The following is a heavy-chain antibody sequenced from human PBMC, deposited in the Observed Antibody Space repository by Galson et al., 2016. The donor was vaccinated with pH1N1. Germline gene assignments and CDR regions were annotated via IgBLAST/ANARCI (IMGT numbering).Heavy chain of an antibody. J-gene: IGHJ4*02. CDR3: ARGIGGTDYHYFDY. V-gene: IGHV4-61*09. D-gene: IGHD1-26*01. CDR2: FYTRGST. CDR1: GGSISSGRYY. Sequence: TLSLPCTVSGGSISSGRYYWSWIRQPAGKGLEWMGQFYTRGSTKNNPSLKSRVTISADTSRNQFSLRLSSVTAADTAVYFCARGIGGTDYHYFDYWGQGTMVTVSS.